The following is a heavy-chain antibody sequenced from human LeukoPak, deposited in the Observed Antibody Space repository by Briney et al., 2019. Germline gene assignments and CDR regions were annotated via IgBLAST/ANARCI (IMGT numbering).Heavy chain of an antibody. J-gene: IGHJ4*02. D-gene: IGHD6-19*01. CDR3: AKDPVEYSSGWEDGMGFDY. CDR1: GFTFSSYA. Sequence: GGSLRPSCAASGFTFSSYAMSWVRQAPGKGLEWVSAISGSGGSTYYADSVKGRFTISRDNSKNTLYLQMNSLRAEDTAVYYCAKDPVEYSSGWEDGMGFDYWGQGTLVTVSS. CDR2: ISGSGGST. V-gene: IGHV3-23*01.